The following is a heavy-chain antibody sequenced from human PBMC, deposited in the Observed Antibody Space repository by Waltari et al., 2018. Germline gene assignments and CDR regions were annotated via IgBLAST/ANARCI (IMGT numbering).Heavy chain of an antibody. D-gene: IGHD2-21*01. CDR1: GFSLSTSGMC. V-gene: IGHV2-70*16. CDR2: IDWDDDK. Sequence: QVTLKESGPVLVKPTQTLTLTCTFSGFSLSTSGMCVSWIRQPPGKALEWLARIDWDDDKFYSTSLKTRLTISKDTSKNQVVLTMTNMDPVDTATYYCARTIDGFPRDDAFDIWGQGTMVTVSS. J-gene: IGHJ3*02. CDR3: ARTIDGFPRDDAFDI.